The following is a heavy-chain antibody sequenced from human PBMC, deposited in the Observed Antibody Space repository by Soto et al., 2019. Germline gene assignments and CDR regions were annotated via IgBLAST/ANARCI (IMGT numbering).Heavy chain of an antibody. CDR2: IYYSGST. CDR1: GGSISSYY. CDR3: ARTSAAGKYYYGMDV. D-gene: IGHD6-13*01. J-gene: IGHJ6*02. V-gene: IGHV4-59*01. Sequence: SEPLSLACTVSGGSISSYYWSWIRQPPGKGLEWIGYIYYSGSTNYNPSLKSRVTISVDASKNQFSLKLSSVTAADTAVYYCARTSAAGKYYYGMDVWGQGTTVTVSS.